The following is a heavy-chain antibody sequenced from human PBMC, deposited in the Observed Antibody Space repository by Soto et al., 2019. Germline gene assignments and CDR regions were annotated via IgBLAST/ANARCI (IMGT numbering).Heavy chain of an antibody. J-gene: IGHJ6*02. CDR3: ARATVNPGTGLDYKYYGMDV. V-gene: IGHV3-23*01. CDR1: GLAFSSYG. Sequence: GGSQRLSCAASGLAFSSYGMTWVRQAPGKGLEWVSFSSATGAGTYYADSVKGRFTISRDNSENTVYLQMNSLRVEETAGHYRARATVNPGTGLDYKYYGMDVWGQGTTVT. D-gene: IGHD3-10*01. CDR2: SSATGAGT.